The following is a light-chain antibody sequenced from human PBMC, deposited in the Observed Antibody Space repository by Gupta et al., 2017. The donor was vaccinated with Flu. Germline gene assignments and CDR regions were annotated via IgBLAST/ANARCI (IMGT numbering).Light chain of an antibody. J-gene: IGKJ4*01. Sequence: EIVLTQSPGTLSLSPGERATLSCRASQSVTNNYLGWYQQKPGQAPRLLIYNVFIRPTGIPDRFSGSGSGTDFTLTISRLEPEDFAVYFCHQYAYSPRTVGGGTKVEIK. CDR3: HQYAYSPRT. CDR2: NVF. V-gene: IGKV3-20*01. CDR1: QSVTNNY.